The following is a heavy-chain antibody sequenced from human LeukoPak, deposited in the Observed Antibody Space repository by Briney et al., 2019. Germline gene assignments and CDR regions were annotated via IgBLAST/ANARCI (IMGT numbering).Heavy chain of an antibody. J-gene: IGHJ4*02. V-gene: IGHV4-61*02. D-gene: IGHD3-22*01. CDR1: GDSISSGSYY. CDR2: FHTSGST. Sequence: PSETLSLTCTVSGDSISSGSYYWSWIRQPAGKGLEWIGRFHTSGSTNYDPSLKSRVTMSGDTSKNQFSLKLSSVTAADTAVYYCAGDQYYYDSSGYYGFDYWGQGTLVTVSS. CDR3: AGDQYYYDSSGYYGFDY.